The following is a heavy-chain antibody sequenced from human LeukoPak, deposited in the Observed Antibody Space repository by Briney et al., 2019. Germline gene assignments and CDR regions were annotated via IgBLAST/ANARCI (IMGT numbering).Heavy chain of an antibody. CDR1: GGSFSGYY. J-gene: IGHJ4*02. CDR2: INHSGST. V-gene: IGHV4-34*01. Sequence: SETLSLTCAVYGGSFSGYYWSWIRQPPGKGLEWIGEINHSGSTNYNPSLKSRVTISVDTSKNHLSLSLNSVTTADTAVYYCAASLWFGIYPDYWGQGSLVTVSS. CDR3: AASLWFGIYPDY. D-gene: IGHD3-10*01.